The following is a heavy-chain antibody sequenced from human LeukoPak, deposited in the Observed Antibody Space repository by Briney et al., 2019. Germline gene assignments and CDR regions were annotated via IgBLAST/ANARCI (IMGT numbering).Heavy chain of an antibody. CDR3: ARERGYSYGFDP. V-gene: IGHV4-34*01. J-gene: IGHJ5*02. CDR1: GGSFSGCY. Sequence: PSETLSLTCAVYGGSFSGCYWSWIRQPPGKGLEWIGEINHSGSTNYNPSLKSRVTISVDTSKNQFSLKLSSVTAADTAVYYCARERGYSYGFDPWGQGTLVTVSS. D-gene: IGHD5-18*01. CDR2: INHSGST.